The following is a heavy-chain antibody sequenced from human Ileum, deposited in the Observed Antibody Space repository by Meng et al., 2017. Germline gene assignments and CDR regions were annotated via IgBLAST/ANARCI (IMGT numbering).Heavy chain of an antibody. CDR2: INSDGTGT. Sequence: EVQLVESGGGLVQPGGSLRLSCAASGFTFSGYWMHWFRQGTGKSLVWLSHINSDGTGTSYAESVRGRFTISRDNAKNTLYLQMNSLTVEDTAVYYRVRDGPNYFDQWGQGTLVTVSS. J-gene: IGHJ4*02. CDR1: GFTFSGYW. V-gene: IGHV3-74*01. CDR3: VRDGPNYFDQ.